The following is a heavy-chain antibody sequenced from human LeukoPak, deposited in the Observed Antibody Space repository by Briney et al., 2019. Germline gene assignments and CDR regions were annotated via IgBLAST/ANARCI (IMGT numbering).Heavy chain of an antibody. J-gene: IGHJ6*02. CDR1: GFTFSSYG. D-gene: IGHD3-10*01. CDR2: ISFDGSNK. Sequence: QPGGSLRLSCAASGFTFSSYGIHWVRQAPGKGLEWLALISFDGSNKFYADSVKGRLNISRDNSKNTLYLQMNSLRAEDTAVYYCAKVPRYGSGRAYYYGMDVWGQGTTVTVSS. CDR3: AKVPRYGSGRAYYYGMDV. V-gene: IGHV3-30*18.